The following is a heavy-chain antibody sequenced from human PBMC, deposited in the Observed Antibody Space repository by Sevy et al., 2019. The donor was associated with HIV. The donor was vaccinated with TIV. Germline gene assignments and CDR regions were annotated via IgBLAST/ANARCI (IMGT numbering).Heavy chain of an antibody. J-gene: IGHJ4*02. Sequence: GGSLRLSCAASGFTFSSYAMSWVRQAPGKGLEWVSAISGSGGSTYYADSVKGRFTISRDNSKNTLYLQMNSLRAEDTAVYYCAKDGRGYYDSSGNSVYWGQGTLVTVSS. D-gene: IGHD3-22*01. V-gene: IGHV3-23*01. CDR3: AKDGRGYYDSSGNSVY. CDR2: ISGSGGST. CDR1: GFTFSSYA.